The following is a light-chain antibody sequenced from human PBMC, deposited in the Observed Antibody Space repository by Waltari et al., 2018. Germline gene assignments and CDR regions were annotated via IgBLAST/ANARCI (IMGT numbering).Light chain of an antibody. CDR2: LTH. V-gene: IGLV1-47*01. J-gene: IGLJ2*01. Sequence: QSVLTQPPSASGTPGQSVTISCSGSLSNIGTHHVYWYQQLPGTAPKLLIYLTHQRPSGVPDRFSASKSGTSASLAISGLRFEDEGDYYCATRDEGPTVVFGGGTKVTVL. CDR3: ATRDEGPTVV. CDR1: LSNIGTHH.